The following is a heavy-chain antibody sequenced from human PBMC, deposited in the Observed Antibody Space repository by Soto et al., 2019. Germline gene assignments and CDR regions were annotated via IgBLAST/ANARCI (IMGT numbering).Heavy chain of an antibody. CDR1: GDSISSINW. D-gene: IGHD2-2*02. CDR3: ARSSGFVAISLGDT. Sequence: QVRLQESGPGLVKPSWTLSLTCDVSGDSISSINWWIWVRKPPGKGLQWIGEVYHTGTTNYNPSLKRRVTISVDKSQNTFSLNLTYVTAADTAVYYCARSSGFVAISLGDTWGQGALVTVSS. J-gene: IGHJ5*01. CDR2: VYHTGTT. V-gene: IGHV4-4*02.